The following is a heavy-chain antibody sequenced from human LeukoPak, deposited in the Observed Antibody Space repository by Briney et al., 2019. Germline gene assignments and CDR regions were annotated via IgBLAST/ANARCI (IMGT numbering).Heavy chain of an antibody. CDR1: GFTFNLYA. J-gene: IGHJ4*02. D-gene: IGHD6-13*01. Sequence: GGSLRLSCVASGFTFNLYAMHWVRQAPGKGLEWVAIIWYDGSSIKYADSVKGRFTISRDNSKNMLYLQMNSLRAEDSAVYYCARVHRLAAAPDYWGQGTLVTVSS. CDR2: IWYDGSSI. CDR3: ARVHRLAAAPDY. V-gene: IGHV3-33*01.